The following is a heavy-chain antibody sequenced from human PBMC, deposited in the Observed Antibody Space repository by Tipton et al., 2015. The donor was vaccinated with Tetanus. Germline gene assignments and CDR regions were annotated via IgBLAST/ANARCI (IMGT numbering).Heavy chain of an antibody. D-gene: IGHD3-3*01. CDR3: ASWSQVESFDI. CDR2: INPSGGRT. CDR1: GYTFTSYF. J-gene: IGHJ3*02. V-gene: IGHV1-46*01. Sequence: QLVQSGAEVKKPGASVNVSCKASGYTFTSYFMQWVRQAPGQGLEWVGIINPSGGRTNYVQKFQGRLTMTRDKSTSTVYMELSSLRSEDTAVYYCASWSQVESFDIWGQGTMVTVSS.